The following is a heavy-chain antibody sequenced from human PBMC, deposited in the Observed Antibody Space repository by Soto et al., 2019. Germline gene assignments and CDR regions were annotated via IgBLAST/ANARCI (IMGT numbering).Heavy chain of an antibody. J-gene: IGHJ4*02. CDR3: AKNPGYYYDSTGYHFDY. D-gene: IGHD3-22*01. CDR2: ISYGGGTT. Sequence: HPGGSLRLSCVGSGFTFSNYAMSWVRQAPGKGLEWVSAISYGGGTTYYADSVKGRFTISRDNSKNTLYLQMNSLRAEDTAVYYCAKNPGYYYDSTGYHFDYWGQGTLVTVSS. V-gene: IGHV3-23*01. CDR1: GFTFSNYA.